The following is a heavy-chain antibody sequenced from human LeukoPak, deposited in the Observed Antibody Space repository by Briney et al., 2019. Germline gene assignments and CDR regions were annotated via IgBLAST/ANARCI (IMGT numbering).Heavy chain of an antibody. J-gene: IGHJ4*02. D-gene: IGHD1-26*01. V-gene: IGHV4-59*13. CDR2: FYYSGST. CDR3: ARVGSGSYIDY. CDR1: GGSISSYY. Sequence: SETLSLTCTVSGGSISSYYWSWIRQPPGKGLEWIGYFYYSGSTNYNPSLKSRVTISVDTSKNQFSLKLSSVTAADTAVYFCARVGSGSYIDYWGQGTLVSVSS.